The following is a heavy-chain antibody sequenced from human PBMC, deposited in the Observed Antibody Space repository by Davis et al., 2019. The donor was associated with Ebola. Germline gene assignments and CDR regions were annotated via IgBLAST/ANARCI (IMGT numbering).Heavy chain of an antibody. CDR3: AKGGLWGYGMDV. J-gene: IGHJ6*02. CDR1: GFTFSDYY. CDR2: IKQDVSEK. V-gene: IGHV3-7*03. D-gene: IGHD4/OR15-4a*01. Sequence: GESLKISCAASGFTFSDYYMSWIRQAPGKGLEWVANIKQDVSEKYYVDSVKGRFTISRDNSKNTQYLQMNSLRAEDTAVYYCAKGGLWGYGMDVWGQGTTVTVSS.